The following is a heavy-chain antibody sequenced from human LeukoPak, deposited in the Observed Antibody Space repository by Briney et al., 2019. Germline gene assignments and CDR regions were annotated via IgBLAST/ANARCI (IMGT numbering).Heavy chain of an antibody. CDR2: IKEDGSEK. CDR3: AREITWEVTPI. CDR1: GFTFSNYW. D-gene: IGHD3-16*01. V-gene: IGHV3-7*01. Sequence: PGGSLRLSCAASGFTFSNYWMSWVRQAPGKGLEWVGNIKEDGSEKYYVDSVKGRFTISRDNAKNSLYLQMNSLRAEDTAVYYCAREITWEVTPIWGQGTMVTVSS. J-gene: IGHJ3*02.